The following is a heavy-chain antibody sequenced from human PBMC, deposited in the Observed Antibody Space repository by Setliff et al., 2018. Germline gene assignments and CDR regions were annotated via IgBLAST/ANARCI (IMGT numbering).Heavy chain of an antibody. CDR3: ARASRFGTTVYRGYYYMDV. V-gene: IGHV7-4-1*02. Sequence: GASVKVSCKASGYTFTSYYMHWVRQAPGQGLEWMGWINTNTGNPSYAQGFTGRFVFSLDTSVSTAYLQISSLKAEDTAVYYCARASRFGTTVYRGYYYMDVWGRGTTVTVSS. CDR2: INTNTGNP. D-gene: IGHD4-4*01. J-gene: IGHJ6*03. CDR1: GYTFTSYY.